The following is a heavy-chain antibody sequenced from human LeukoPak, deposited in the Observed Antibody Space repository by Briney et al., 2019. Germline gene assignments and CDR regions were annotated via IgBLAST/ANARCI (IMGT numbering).Heavy chain of an antibody. CDR2: IYYGGDS. CDR3: ARQQCTLGHCSISGGLDV. J-gene: IGHJ6*02. CDR1: GGSVSNNY. D-gene: IGHD2-2*01. V-gene: IGHV4-59*08. Sequence: EPSETLSLTCTVSGGSVSNNYWSWIRPSPGKGLEFIAFIYYGGDSSYNPSLQSRVTISVDTSKNQLSLKLTSVTAADTVVYYCARQQCTLGHCSISGGLDVWGQGTTVTVSS.